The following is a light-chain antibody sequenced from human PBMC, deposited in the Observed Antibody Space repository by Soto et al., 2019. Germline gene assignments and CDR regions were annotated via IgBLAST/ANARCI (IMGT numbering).Light chain of an antibody. CDR2: GAA. CDR3: QQYNNWPRT. Sequence: EIVMTQSPVILSVSPGERATLSCRASQSVGTNLAWYPQKPGQAPRLLISGAATRATGIPARFSGRGSGTEFTLTVSSLQSEDFAVYYCQQYNNWPRTFGQGTKVDIK. V-gene: IGKV3-15*01. J-gene: IGKJ1*01. CDR1: QSVGTN.